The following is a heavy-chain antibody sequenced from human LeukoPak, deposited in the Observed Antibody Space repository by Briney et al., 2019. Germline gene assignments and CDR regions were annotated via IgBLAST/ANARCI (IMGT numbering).Heavy chain of an antibody. CDR3: AKDPYYYDSSGYYYPTFFDY. D-gene: IGHD3-22*01. Sequence: PGRSLNLSCAASGFAFSSYAMSSLRQAPGKRLASVSAISGSGGSTYYADSANGRFTISSDNSKNTLYLQMNSLRAEDTAVYYCAKDPYYYDSSGYYYPTFFDYWGQGTLVTVSS. V-gene: IGHV3-23*01. CDR2: ISGSGGST. CDR1: GFAFSSYA. J-gene: IGHJ4*02.